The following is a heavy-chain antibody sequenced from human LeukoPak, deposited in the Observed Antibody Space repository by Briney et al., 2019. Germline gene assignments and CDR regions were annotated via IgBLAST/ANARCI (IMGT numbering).Heavy chain of an antibody. D-gene: IGHD3-3*01. J-gene: IGHJ4*02. CDR2: TYYRSKWYF. V-gene: IGHV6-1*01. CDR3: VREVDLVSIRDY. CDR1: GDSVSSNSVT. Sequence: SQTLSLTCAISGDSVSSNSVTWNWIRQSPSRGLEWLGRTYYRSKWYFQYAVSFKSRMTINPDTFKNQFSLQLNSVTPEDTAVYYCVREVDLVSIRDYWGQGILVTVSS.